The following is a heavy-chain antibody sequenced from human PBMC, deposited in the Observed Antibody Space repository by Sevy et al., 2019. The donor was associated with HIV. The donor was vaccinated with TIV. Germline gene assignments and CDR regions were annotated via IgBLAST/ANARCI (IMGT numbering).Heavy chain of an antibody. D-gene: IGHD3-22*01. CDR1: GYSFTPYW. CDR2: VYPRDSDT. V-gene: IGHV5-51*01. Sequence: GESLKISCKASGYSFTPYWIGWVRQMPGKGLEWMGIVYPRDSDTRYSPSFQGHVTISAAKSISTAYLQWSSLKASDTAMYYCARLSSSGYEYWGQGTLVTVSS. CDR3: ARLSSSGYEY. J-gene: IGHJ4*02.